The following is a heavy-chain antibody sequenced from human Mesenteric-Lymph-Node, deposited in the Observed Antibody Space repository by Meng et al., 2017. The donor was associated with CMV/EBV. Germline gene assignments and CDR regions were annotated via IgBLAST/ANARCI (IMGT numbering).Heavy chain of an antibody. Sequence: GGSLRLSCKGSGYTFTDYWIGWVRQAPGQGLEWVGYINPNSGGSNYAQKFQGRVTMTRDTDTSISTVYMELSRLRFDDTAVYYCTTDRYNRIDGGHWFDPWGQGTLVTVSS. CDR1: GYTFTDYW. CDR2: INPNSGGS. J-gene: IGHJ5*02. D-gene: IGHD1-14*01. V-gene: IGHV1-2*02. CDR3: TTDRYNRIDGGHWFDP.